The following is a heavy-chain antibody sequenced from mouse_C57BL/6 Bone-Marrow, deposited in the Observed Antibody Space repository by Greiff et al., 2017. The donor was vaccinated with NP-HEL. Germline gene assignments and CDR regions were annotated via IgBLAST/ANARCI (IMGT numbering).Heavy chain of an antibody. V-gene: IGHV14-2*01. D-gene: IGHD1-1*01. CDR3: ARDYGSFYYYAMDY. CDR2: IDPEDGET. Sequence: KQSGAELVKPGASVKLSCTASGFNIKDYYMHWVKQRTEQGLEWIGGIDPEDGETKYAPKFQGKATITADTAANTAYLQLSSLTSEDTAVYYCARDYGSFYYYAMDYWGQGTSVTVSS. J-gene: IGHJ4*01. CDR1: GFNIKDYY.